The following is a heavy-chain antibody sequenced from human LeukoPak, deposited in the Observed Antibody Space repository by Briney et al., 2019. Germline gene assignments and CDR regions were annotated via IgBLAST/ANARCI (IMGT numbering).Heavy chain of an antibody. J-gene: IGHJ4*02. D-gene: IGHD6-13*01. CDR3: AKVGHGYSSIPLLVY. CDR1: GFTFSSYA. CDR2: ISGSGGST. V-gene: IGHV3-23*01. Sequence: GGSLRLSCAASGFTFSSYAMSWVRQAPGKGLEWVSAISGSGGSTYYADSVKGRFTISRDNSKNTLYLQMNSLRAEDTAVYYCAKVGHGYSSIPLLVYWGQGTLVTVSS.